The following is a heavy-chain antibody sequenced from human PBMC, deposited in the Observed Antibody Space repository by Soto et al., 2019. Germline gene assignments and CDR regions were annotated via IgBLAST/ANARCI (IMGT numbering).Heavy chain of an antibody. Sequence: QVQLVQSGAEVKKPGSSVKVSCKASGGTFSSYTISWVRQAPGQGLEWMGRIIPILGLANYAQKFQGSVTITADKSTSTAYMELSGLGSDVTAVYYGAREEDTVVTGGVLAFDIWGQGTMVTVSS. V-gene: IGHV1-69*08. CDR3: AREEDTVVTGGVLAFDI. J-gene: IGHJ3*02. CDR1: GGTFSSYT. D-gene: IGHD7-27*01. CDR2: IIPILGLA.